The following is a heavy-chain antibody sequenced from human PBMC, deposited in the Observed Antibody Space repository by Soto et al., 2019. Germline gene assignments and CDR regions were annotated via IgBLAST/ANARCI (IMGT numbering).Heavy chain of an antibody. CDR3: LPEGKLDY. J-gene: IGHJ4*02. V-gene: IGHV3-48*03. CDR2: ISSSGSTI. Sequence: GGSLRVSCSASGFTFSSYEMNWVRQAPGKGLEWVSYISSSGSTIYYADSVKGRFTISRDNAKNSLYLQMNSLRAEDTAVYYCLPEGKLDYWGQGTLVTVSS. CDR1: GFTFSSYE.